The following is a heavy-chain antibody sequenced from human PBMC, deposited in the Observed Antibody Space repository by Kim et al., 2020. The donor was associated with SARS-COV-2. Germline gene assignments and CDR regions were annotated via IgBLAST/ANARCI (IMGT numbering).Heavy chain of an antibody. CDR3: ARVDGAYERDAFDI. CDR2: IIPIFGTA. J-gene: IGHJ3*02. Sequence: SVKVSCKASGGTFSSYAISWVRQAPGQGLEWMGGIIPIFGTANYAQKFQGRVTITADESTSTAYMELSSLRSEDTAVYYCARVDGAYERDAFDIWGQGTMVTVSS. V-gene: IGHV1-69*13. CDR1: GGTFSSYA. D-gene: IGHD5-12*01.